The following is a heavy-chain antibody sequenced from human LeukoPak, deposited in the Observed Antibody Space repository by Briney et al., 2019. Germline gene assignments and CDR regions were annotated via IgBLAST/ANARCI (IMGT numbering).Heavy chain of an antibody. CDR3: TGASWFGEWVR. V-gene: IGHV3-48*02. CDR1: GFTFSTYS. Sequence: GGSLRLSCAASGFTFSTYSMNRVRQAPGKGLEWLAYINSGSRSVYYADSVKGRFTISRDNAKNSLYLQMSSLRDEDTAVYYCTGASWFGEWVRWGQGTLVTVSS. D-gene: IGHD3-10*01. J-gene: IGHJ4*02. CDR2: INSGSRSV.